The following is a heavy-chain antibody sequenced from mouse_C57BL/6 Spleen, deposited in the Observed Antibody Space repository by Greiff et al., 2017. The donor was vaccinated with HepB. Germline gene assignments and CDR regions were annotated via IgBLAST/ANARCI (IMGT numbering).Heavy chain of an antibody. CDR1: GYTFTSYT. V-gene: IGHV1-4*01. J-gene: IGHJ1*03. CDR3: ARCESCLYFDV. Sequence: VQLQQPGAELARPGASVKMSCKASGYTFTSYTMHWVKQRPGQGLEWIGYINPSSGYTKYNQKFKDKATLTADKSSSTAYMQLSSLTSEDSAVYDCARCESCLYFDVWGTGTTVTVSS. CDR2: INPSSGYT.